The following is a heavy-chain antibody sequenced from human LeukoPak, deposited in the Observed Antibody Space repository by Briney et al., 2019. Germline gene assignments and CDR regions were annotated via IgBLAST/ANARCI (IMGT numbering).Heavy chain of an antibody. CDR2: INSDGSGT. CDR1: GFTFRSYW. Sequence: GGSLRLSCAASGFTFRSYWMHWVRQVPGKGLVWVSRINSDGSGTTYADSVKGRFTISRDNAKNTLFLQMNSLRVEDTAVYYCARGPHCISTSCYGVFDIWGQGTMVTVSS. V-gene: IGHV3-74*01. CDR3: ARGPHCISTSCYGVFDI. J-gene: IGHJ3*02. D-gene: IGHD2-2*01.